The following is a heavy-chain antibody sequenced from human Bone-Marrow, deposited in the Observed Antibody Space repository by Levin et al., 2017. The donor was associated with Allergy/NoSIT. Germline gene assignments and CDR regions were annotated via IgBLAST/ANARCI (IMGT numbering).Heavy chain of an antibody. J-gene: IGHJ1*01. Sequence: ASVKVSCKASGYTFSGHYIHWVRQAPGQGLEWMGWIDPSSGGINYAEKFQGRVTVTRDTSTATVYMELSRLTSDDTAIYYCAIDPNNNDWTRRILQHWGQGTLVTVSS. CDR1: GYTFSGHY. CDR2: IDPSSGGI. D-gene: IGHD3-9*01. CDR3: AIDPNNNDWTRRILQH. V-gene: IGHV1-2*02.